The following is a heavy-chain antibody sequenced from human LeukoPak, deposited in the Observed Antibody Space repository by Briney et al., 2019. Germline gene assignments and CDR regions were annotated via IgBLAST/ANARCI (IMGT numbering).Heavy chain of an antibody. CDR3: AREPLDY. CDR1: GFTFSTYT. Sequence: GGSLRLSCAASGFTFSTYTMNWVRQAPGEGLEWVSSISSSSSYIYYADSVKGRFTISRDNAKNSLYLQMNSLRAEDTAVYYCAREPLDYWGQGTLVTVSS. J-gene: IGHJ4*02. V-gene: IGHV3-21*01. CDR2: ISSSSSYI.